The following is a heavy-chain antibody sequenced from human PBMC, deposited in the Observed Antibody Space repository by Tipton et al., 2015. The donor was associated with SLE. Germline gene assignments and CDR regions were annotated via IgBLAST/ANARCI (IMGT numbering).Heavy chain of an antibody. V-gene: IGHV3-23*03. D-gene: IGHD2/OR15-2a*01. CDR1: GFTFSSYA. CDR2: IYSGGSSI. CDR3: ARQYLPGSGPSFDS. Sequence: SLRLSCAASGFTFSSYAMTWVRQAPGKGLEWVSVIYSGGSSIYYADSVKGRFTISRDNSKNTLYLQMNSLRAEDTAVYYCARQYLPGSGPSFDSWGQGTLVTVSS. J-gene: IGHJ4*02.